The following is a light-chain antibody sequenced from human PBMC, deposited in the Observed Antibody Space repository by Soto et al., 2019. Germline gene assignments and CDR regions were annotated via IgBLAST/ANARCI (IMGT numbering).Light chain of an antibody. Sequence: QSALTQPASVSGSPGQSITISCTGTSSDVGGYNYVSWYQQHPGKAPKLMIYEVSNRPSGVSHRFSGSKSGITASLTISGLQAEDEADYYCISYTGSDTSYVFGTGTKLTVL. CDR2: EVS. CDR3: ISYTGSDTSYV. J-gene: IGLJ1*01. V-gene: IGLV2-14*01. CDR1: SSDVGGYNY.